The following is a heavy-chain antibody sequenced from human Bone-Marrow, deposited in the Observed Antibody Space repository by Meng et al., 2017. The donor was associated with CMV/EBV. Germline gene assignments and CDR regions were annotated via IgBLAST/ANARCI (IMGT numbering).Heavy chain of an antibody. V-gene: IGHV3-7*01. Sequence: GESLKISCAASGFTFSSYWMSWVRQAPGKGLEWVANIKQDGSEKYYVDSVKGRFTISRDNAKNSMYLQMNSLRAEDTAVYYCARDSPPSRDSSSWFPTDAFDIWGQGTMVTVSS. CDR2: IKQDGSEK. D-gene: IGHD6-13*01. CDR1: GFTFSSYW. CDR3: ARDSPPSRDSSSWFPTDAFDI. J-gene: IGHJ3*02.